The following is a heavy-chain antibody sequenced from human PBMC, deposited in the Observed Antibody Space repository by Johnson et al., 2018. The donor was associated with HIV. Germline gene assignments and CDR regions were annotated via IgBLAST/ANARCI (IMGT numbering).Heavy chain of an antibody. CDR2: IGTAGDT. Sequence: VQLVESGGALIQPGGSLRLSCAASGFTFSSGFTFSVYWMHWVRQAPGKGLVWVSAIGTAGDTYYPGSVKGRFTISRDNAKNTLYLQMSSLRADDTAVYYCAKGVRGSSCYDAFDIWGQGTMVTVS. CDR1: GFTFSSGFTFSVYW. V-gene: IGHV3-13*01. D-gene: IGHD6-6*01. CDR3: AKGVRGSSCYDAFDI. J-gene: IGHJ3*02.